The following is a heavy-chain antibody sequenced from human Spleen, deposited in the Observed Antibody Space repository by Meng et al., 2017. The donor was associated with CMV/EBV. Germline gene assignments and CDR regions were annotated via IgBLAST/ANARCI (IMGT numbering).Heavy chain of an antibody. CDR3: AREGTYGSGSSNYYYGMDV. Sequence: ASVKVSCKASGYTFTGYYIHWVRQAPGQGPEWMGWISPNSGGTNYIQKFQGRVTMTRDTSIDTAYMELSRLRSDDTAVYYCAREGTYGSGSSNYYYGMDVWGQGTTVTVSS. D-gene: IGHD3-10*01. J-gene: IGHJ6*02. CDR2: ISPNSGGT. V-gene: IGHV1-2*02. CDR1: GYTFTGYY.